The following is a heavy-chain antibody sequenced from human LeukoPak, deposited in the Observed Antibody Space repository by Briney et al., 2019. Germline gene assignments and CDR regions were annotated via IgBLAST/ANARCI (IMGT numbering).Heavy chain of an antibody. V-gene: IGHV1-46*01. CDR2: INPSGGST. CDR1: GYTFTSYY. J-gene: IGHJ6*04. D-gene: IGHD3-10*01. CDR3: ARDSMVRGVIIPTGYYGMDV. Sequence: ASVKVSCKASGYTFTSYYMHWVRQAPGQGLEWMGIINPSGGSTSYAQKFQGRVTMTRYTSTSTVYMELSSLRSEDTAVYYCARDSMVRGVIIPTGYYGMDVWGKGTTVTVSS.